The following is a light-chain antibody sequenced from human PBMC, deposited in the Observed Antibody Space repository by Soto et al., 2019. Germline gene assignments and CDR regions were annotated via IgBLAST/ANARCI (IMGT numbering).Light chain of an antibody. CDR2: GAS. V-gene: IGKV3-20*01. J-gene: IGKJ4*01. CDR3: QQSGSSPPT. CDR1: QSVSNNY. Sequence: EIVFKQSPGTLSLSPGESATLSCRASQSVSNNYLAWYPQKPGQAPRLLIYGASNRDTGIPDRFSGSGSATDFTLTISRLEPEDFTVYFCQQSGSSPPTFGGGTKVDI.